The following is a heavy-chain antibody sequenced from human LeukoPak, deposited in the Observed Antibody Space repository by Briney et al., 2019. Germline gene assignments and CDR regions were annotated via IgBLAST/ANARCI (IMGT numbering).Heavy chain of an antibody. D-gene: IGHD1-14*01. CDR1: GFTCSSYW. CDR2: IKQDGSEK. CDR3: AREGLSELDY. Sequence: PGGSLRLSCAASGFTCSSYWMSWVRQAPGKGLEWVANIKQDGSEKYYVDSVKGRFTISRDNAKNSLYLQMNSLRAEDTAVYYCAREGLSELDYWGQGTLVTVSS. J-gene: IGHJ4*02. V-gene: IGHV3-7*01.